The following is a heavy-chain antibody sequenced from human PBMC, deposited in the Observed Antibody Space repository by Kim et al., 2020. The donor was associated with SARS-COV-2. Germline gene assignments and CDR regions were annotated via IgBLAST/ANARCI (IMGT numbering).Heavy chain of an antibody. D-gene: IGHD3-10*01. CDR1: GGSFSGYY. Sequence: SETLSLTCAVYGGSFSGYYWSWIRQPPGKGLEWIGEINHNGSTNYNPSLKSRVTISVDTSKNQFSLKLSSVTAADTAIYYCAYDDGSGFFDSWGQGTLVTVSS. J-gene: IGHJ4*02. CDR3: AYDDGSGFFDS. V-gene: IGHV4-34*01. CDR2: INHNGST.